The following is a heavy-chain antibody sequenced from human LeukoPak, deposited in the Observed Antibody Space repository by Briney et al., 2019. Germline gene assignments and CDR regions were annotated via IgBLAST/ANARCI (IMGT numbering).Heavy chain of an antibody. V-gene: IGHV4-31*03. CDR2: IYHSGST. J-gene: IGHJ5*02. CDR1: GGSINNGGYY. CDR3: AREDCSSTSCHNSALRNWFDP. Sequence: SQTLSLTCTVSGGSINNGGYYWSWIRQHPGKGLEWIGYIYHSGSTYYNPSLKSRVTISVDRSKNQFSLKLSSVTAADTAVYYCAREDCSSTSCHNSALRNWFDPWGQGTLVTVSS. D-gene: IGHD2-2*02.